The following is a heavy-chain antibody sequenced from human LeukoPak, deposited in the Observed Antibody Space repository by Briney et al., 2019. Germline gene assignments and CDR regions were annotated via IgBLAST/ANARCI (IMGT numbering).Heavy chain of an antibody. CDR3: ARRPGIAVPTPIL. CDR1: GFTFSSYG. V-gene: IGHV3-33*01. D-gene: IGHD6-19*01. CDR2: IWYDGSNK. Sequence: PGRSLRLSCAASGFTFSSYGMHWVRQAPGKGLEWVAVIWYDGSNKYYADSVKGRFTVSRDNSKNTLYLQMNSLRAEDTAVYYCARRPGIAVPTPILWGQGTLVTVSS. J-gene: IGHJ4*02.